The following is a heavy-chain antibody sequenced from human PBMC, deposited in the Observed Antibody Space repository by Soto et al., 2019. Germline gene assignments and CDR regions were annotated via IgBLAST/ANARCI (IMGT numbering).Heavy chain of an antibody. CDR2: ISGSGRVT. CDR3: VAPLPHCAFDGCYPTSFAY. CDR1: GFTISNYD. V-gene: IGHV3-23*01. Sequence: RGSLRLSCAASGFTISNYDLNWVRQAPGKGLERVSTISGSGRVTYYADSVEGRFSISGDNSKNTLFLQMYNLIAEDTAVFFCVAPLPHCAFDGCYPTSFAYWGQGALVTVSS. J-gene: IGHJ4*02. D-gene: IGHD1-26*01.